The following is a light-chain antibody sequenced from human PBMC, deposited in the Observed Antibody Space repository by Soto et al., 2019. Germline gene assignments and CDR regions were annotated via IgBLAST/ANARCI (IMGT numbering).Light chain of an antibody. CDR2: GAS. CDR1: QSVSGN. V-gene: IGKV3-15*01. CDR3: QQYNNWPPFT. Sequence: EIVMTQSPATLSVSPGERATLSCMASQSVSGNLAWYQQKPGQAPRLLIYGASTRATGIPARFSGSGSGTEFTLTISSLQSEDFAVYYCQQYNNWPPFTFGQGTKLEIK. J-gene: IGKJ2*01.